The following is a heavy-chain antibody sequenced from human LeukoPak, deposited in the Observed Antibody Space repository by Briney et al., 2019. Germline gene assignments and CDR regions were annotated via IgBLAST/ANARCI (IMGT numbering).Heavy chain of an antibody. CDR3: ARLLGFDI. CDR1: GFTFSSYS. Sequence: GGSLRLSCAASGFTFSSYSMNWVRQAPGKGLEWVSYISNNSSTIYYADSMKGRITISRDNAKNSLYLQMNSLRAEDTAVYYCARLLGFDIWGRGTMVTVSS. V-gene: IGHV3-48*01. J-gene: IGHJ3*02. CDR2: ISNNSSTI.